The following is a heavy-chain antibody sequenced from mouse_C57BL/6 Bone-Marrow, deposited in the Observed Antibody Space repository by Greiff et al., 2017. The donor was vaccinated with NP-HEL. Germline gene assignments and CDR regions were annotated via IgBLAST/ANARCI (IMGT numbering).Heavy chain of an antibody. CDR1: GYTFTSYG. CDR3: ARKGIYYYGSSYRDY. Sequence: QVQLQQSGAELARPGASVKLSCKASGYTFTSYGISWVKQRTGQGLEWIGEIYPRSGNTYYNEKFKGKATLTADKSSSTAYMELRSLTSEDSAVYFCARKGIYYYGSSYRDYWGQGTTLTVSS. J-gene: IGHJ2*01. CDR2: IYPRSGNT. V-gene: IGHV1-81*01. D-gene: IGHD1-1*01.